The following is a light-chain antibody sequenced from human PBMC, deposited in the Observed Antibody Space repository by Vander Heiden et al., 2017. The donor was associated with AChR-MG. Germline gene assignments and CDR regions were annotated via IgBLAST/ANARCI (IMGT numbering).Light chain of an antibody. J-gene: IGKJ1*01. CDR3: RQANSFPWT. CDR1: QGIGNW. Sequence: DIQMTQSPSSVSASVGDTVTITCRASQGIGNWLAWYQQKPGKAPKLLIYVVSHLQSGVPSRFSGSGSGTDFTLTISSLQPEDFATYYCRQANSFPWTFGQGTKVDIK. V-gene: IGKV1-12*01. CDR2: VVS.